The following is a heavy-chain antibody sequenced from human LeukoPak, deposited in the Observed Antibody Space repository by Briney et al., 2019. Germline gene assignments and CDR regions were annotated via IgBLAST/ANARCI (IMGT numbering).Heavy chain of an antibody. CDR1: GGSISSYY. Sequence: SETLSLTCTVSGGSISSYYWSWIRQPPGKGLEWIGYIYYSGSTNYNPSLKSRVTISVDTSKNQFSLKLSSVTAADTAVYYCARAVRYFDWLRYFDYWGQGTLVTVSS. CDR2: IYYSGST. D-gene: IGHD3-9*01. CDR3: ARAVRYFDWLRYFDY. V-gene: IGHV4-59*01. J-gene: IGHJ4*02.